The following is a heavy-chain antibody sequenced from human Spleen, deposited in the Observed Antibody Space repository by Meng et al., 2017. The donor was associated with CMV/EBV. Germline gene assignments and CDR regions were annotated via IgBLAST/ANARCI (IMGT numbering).Heavy chain of an antibody. CDR2: INRSGGRT. J-gene: IGHJ6*02. D-gene: IGHD3-3*01. CDR1: GFNFNKYS. V-gene: IGHV3-23*01. Sequence: GESLKISCAASGFNFNKYSMNWVRQAPGKGLEWVSSINRSGGRTYYADSVQGRFNISRDNSKNTLFLQMNSLRAEDTAVYYCAKAKDFWSDYFFYGMDVWGQGTTVTVSS. CDR3: AKAKDFWSDYFFYGMDV.